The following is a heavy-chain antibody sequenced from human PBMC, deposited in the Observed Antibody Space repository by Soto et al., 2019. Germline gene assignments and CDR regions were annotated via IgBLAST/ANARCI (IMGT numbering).Heavy chain of an antibody. V-gene: IGHV3-15*01. Sequence: EVQLVESGGGLVKPGGSVRLSCAASGFTFSNAWMSWVRQAPGKGLEWVGRIKSKSAVWTTEYDAPVKDRLTITRDDSNNTLYMQMNSLKIEDTAVYYCARGHRSSGKIFDSWGQGTLVTVSS. CDR1: GFTFSNAW. CDR2: IKSKSAVWTT. CDR3: ARGHRSSGKIFDS. J-gene: IGHJ4*02. D-gene: IGHD3-22*01.